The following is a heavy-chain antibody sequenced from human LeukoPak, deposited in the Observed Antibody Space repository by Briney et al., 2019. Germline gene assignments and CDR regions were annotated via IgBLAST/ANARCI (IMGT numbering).Heavy chain of an antibody. V-gene: IGHV3-48*01. D-gene: IGHD1-26*01. Sequence: GGSLRLSCAASGFTFSSYSMHWVRQAPGKGLEWVSYISSSSSTIYYADSVKGRFTISRDNAKNSLYLQMNSLRAEDTAVYYCARDFPSIVGATESLDIWGQGTMVTVSS. CDR2: ISSSSSTI. CDR3: ARDFPSIVGATESLDI. CDR1: GFTFSSYS. J-gene: IGHJ3*02.